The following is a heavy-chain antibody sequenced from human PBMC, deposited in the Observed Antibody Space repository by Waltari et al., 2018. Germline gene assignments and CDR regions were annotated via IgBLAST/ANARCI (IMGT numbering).Heavy chain of an antibody. V-gene: IGHV4-39*07. CDR3: ARVPRRAVAANWGY. CDR2: IYFSGST. CDR1: GGSISSSSYY. J-gene: IGHJ4*02. D-gene: IGHD6-19*01. Sequence: QLQLQESGPGLVKPSETLSLTCTVSGGSISSSSYYWCWIRQPPGKGLEWIGSIYFSGSTAYNPSLMRRATITVDTYKNHVPRKLSSVTAADTAVYYCARVPRRAVAANWGYWGQGTLVSVSS.